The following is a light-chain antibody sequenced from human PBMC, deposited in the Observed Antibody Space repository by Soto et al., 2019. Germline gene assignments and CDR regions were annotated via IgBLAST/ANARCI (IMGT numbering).Light chain of an antibody. CDR1: QSVSSSY. V-gene: IGKV3-20*01. CDR2: GAS. CDR3: QQYGSSPGDT. J-gene: IGKJ2*01. Sequence: EIVLTQSPGTLSLSPGERATLFCRASQSVSSSYLAWYQQKPGQAPRLLIYGASSRATGIPDRFSGSGSGTDLTLTISRLEPEDFAVYYCQQYGSSPGDTFGQGTKLEIK.